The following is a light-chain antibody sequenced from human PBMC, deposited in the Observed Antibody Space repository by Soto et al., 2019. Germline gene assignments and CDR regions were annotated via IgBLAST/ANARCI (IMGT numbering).Light chain of an antibody. CDR3: QSYDSSLSGPVV. J-gene: IGLJ2*01. V-gene: IGLV1-40*01. CDR2: GNS. CDR1: SSNIGAGYD. Sequence: QSVLAQPPSVSGAPGQRVTISCTGSSSNIGAGYDVHWYQQLPGTAPKLLIYGNSNRPSGVPDRFSGSKSGTSASLAITGLQAEDEADYYCQSYDSSLSGPVVFGGDTQLSVL.